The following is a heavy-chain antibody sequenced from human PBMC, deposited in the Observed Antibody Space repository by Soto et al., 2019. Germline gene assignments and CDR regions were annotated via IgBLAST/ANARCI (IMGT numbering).Heavy chain of an antibody. CDR3: AIGRSSTSPYPSGH. J-gene: IGHJ4*02. D-gene: IGHD2-2*01. CDR2: IYYSGST. V-gene: IGHV4-31*03. CDR1: GGSISSGGYY. Sequence: QVQLQESGPGLVKPSQTLSLTCTVSGGSISSGGYYWSWISQHPGKGLEWIGYIYYSGSTYYNPSLRSRVTIQVDTSKTQLSLKLRSVTAADPAVYYCAIGRSSTSPYPSGHWGQGTLLTLSS.